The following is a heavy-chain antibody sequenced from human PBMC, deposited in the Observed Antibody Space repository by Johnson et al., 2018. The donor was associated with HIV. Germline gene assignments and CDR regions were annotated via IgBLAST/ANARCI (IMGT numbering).Heavy chain of an antibody. CDR3: VRRFYDSSAFDI. J-gene: IGHJ3*02. CDR1: GFIFYDYD. CDR2: INWNGGRT. Sequence: VQLVESGGGVVQPGRSLRLSCAASGFIFYDYDMTWVRQAPGKGLEWVSGINWNGGRTGYADSVKGRFTISRDNSKNTLFLQMNSLRAEDTAGYYCVRRFYDSSAFDIWGQGTLVTVSS. D-gene: IGHD3-22*01. V-gene: IGHV3-20*04.